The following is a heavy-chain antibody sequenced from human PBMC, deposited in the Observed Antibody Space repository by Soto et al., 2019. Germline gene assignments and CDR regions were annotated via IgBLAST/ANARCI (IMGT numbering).Heavy chain of an antibody. CDR2: IYYSGST. D-gene: IGHD2-2*02. Sequence: SETLSLTCTVSGGSISSGGYYWSWIRQHPGKGLEWIGYIYYSGSTYYNPSLKSRVTISVDTSKNQFSPKLSSVTAADTAVYYCARVVVPAAIRGYYYYGMDVWGQGTTVTVSS. CDR3: ARVVVPAAIRGYYYYGMDV. J-gene: IGHJ6*02. V-gene: IGHV4-31*03. CDR1: GGSISSGGYY.